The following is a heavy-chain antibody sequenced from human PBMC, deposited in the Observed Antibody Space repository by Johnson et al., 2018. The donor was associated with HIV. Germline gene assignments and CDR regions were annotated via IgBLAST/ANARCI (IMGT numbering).Heavy chain of an antibody. J-gene: IGHJ3*02. V-gene: IGHV3-74*02. CDR3: ARRGGVVVGAFDI. D-gene: IGHD2-15*01. CDR2: INSDGSST. CDR1: GFTFSSYA. Sequence: VQLVESGGGVVQPGRSLRLSCAASGFTFSSYAMHWVRQAPGKGLVWVSRINSDGSSTSYADSVKGRFTISRDNAENTLYLQMNSLRAEDTAVYYCARRGGVVVGAFDIWGQGTMVTVSS.